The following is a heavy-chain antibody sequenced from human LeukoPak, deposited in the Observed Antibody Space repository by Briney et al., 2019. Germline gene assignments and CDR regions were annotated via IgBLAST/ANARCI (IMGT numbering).Heavy chain of an antibody. V-gene: IGHV3-23*01. CDR3: AKQIPHYDSSGYYNHPFDY. D-gene: IGHD3-22*01. CDR1: GFTFSSYA. CDR2: ISGSGGST. J-gene: IGHJ4*02. Sequence: GGSLRLSCAASGFTFSSYAMSWVRQAPGKGLEWISAISGSGGSTYYADSVKGRFTISRDNSKNTLYLQMNSLRAEDTAVYYCAKQIPHYDSSGYYNHPFDYWGQGTLVTVSS.